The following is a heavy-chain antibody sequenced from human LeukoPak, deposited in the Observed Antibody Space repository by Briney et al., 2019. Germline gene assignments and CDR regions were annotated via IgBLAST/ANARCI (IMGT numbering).Heavy chain of an antibody. CDR1: GFTFDDYA. D-gene: IGHD3-16*01. V-gene: IGHV3-9*01. CDR2: ISWNSGSI. J-gene: IGHJ6*02. CDR3: AKGGYYYYYYGMDV. Sequence: GRSLRLSCAASGFTFDDYAMHWVRQAPGKGLEWVSGISWNSGSIGYADSVKGRFTISRDNAKNSLYLQMNSLRAEDTALYCCAKGGYYYYYYGMDVWGQGTTVTVSS.